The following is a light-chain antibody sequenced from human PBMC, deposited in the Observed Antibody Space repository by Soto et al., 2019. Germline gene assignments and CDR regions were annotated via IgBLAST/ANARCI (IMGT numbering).Light chain of an antibody. J-gene: IGLJ1*01. CDR3: ASYAGNNILV. CDR1: NSNIGAGYD. V-gene: IGLV1-40*01. Sequence: QSVLTQPPSVSGAPGQRVTISCTGSNSNIGAGYDVHWYQQLPGTAPKLLIYGKSNRPSGVPDRFSGSKSGTSASLTVSGLQAEDEADYFCASYAGNNILVFGTGTKLTVL. CDR2: GKS.